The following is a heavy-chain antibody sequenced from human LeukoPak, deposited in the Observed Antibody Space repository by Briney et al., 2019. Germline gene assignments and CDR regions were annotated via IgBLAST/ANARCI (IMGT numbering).Heavy chain of an antibody. D-gene: IGHD6-13*01. CDR3: TRDAPLYSSSWTYYYYYYMDV. J-gene: IGHJ6*03. CDR1: GFTFGDYA. CDR2: IRSKAYGGTT. V-gene: IGHV3-49*04. Sequence: GRSLRLSCTASGFTFGDYAMSWVRQAPGKGLEWVGFIRSKAYGGTTEYAASVKGRFTISRDDSKSIAYLQMNSQKTEDTAVYYCTRDAPLYSSSWTYYYYYYMDVWGKGTTVTVSS.